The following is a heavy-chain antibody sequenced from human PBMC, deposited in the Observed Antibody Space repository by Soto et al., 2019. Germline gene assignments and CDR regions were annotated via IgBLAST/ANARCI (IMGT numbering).Heavy chain of an antibody. D-gene: IGHD3-16*01. CDR2: MSDDGSKK. CDR1: GFSFSKYG. J-gene: IGHJ4*02. CDR3: AKELRETGGYYFDC. Sequence: QEQLVESGGGVVQPGRSLRLSCAAPGFSFSKYGMHWVRQAPGKGLEWVAEMSDDGSKKYYGDSVKGRFTISRDNSKNTLYLLMDSLRPEDTAMYYCAKELRETGGYYFDCWGQGTLVTVSS. V-gene: IGHV3-30*18.